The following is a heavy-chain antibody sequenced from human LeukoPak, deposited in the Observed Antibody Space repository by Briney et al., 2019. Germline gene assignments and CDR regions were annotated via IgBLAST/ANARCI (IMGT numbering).Heavy chain of an antibody. V-gene: IGHV4-34*01. CDR3: ARQLIRYYYYYGMDA. CDR2: INHSGST. D-gene: IGHD6-13*01. J-gene: IGHJ6*02. Sequence: PSETLSLTCAVYGGSFSGYYWGWIRQPPGKGREGMGEINHSGSTDYNPSLKGRVTISVDTSKNPFSLKLSSVTAADTAVYYCARQLIRYYYYYGMDAWGQGTTVTVSS. CDR1: GGSFSGYY.